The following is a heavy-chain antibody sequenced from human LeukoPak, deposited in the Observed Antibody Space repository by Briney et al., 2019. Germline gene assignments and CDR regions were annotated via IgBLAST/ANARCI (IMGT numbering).Heavy chain of an antibody. V-gene: IGHV1-18*01. D-gene: IGHD3-22*01. CDR1: GYTFTSYG. Sequence: GASVKVSCKASGYTFTSYGISWVRQAPGQGLEWMGWISAYNGNTNYAQKLQGRVTMTTDTSTSTAYMELRSLRSDDTAVYYCARDSTSITMIVVVKAAGSPFDIWGQGTMVTVSS. CDR3: ARDSTSITMIVVVKAAGSPFDI. J-gene: IGHJ3*02. CDR2: ISAYNGNT.